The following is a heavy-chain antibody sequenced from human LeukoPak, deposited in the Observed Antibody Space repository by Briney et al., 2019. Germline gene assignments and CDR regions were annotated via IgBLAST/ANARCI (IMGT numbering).Heavy chain of an antibody. Sequence: GGSLRLSCAASGFTFSSYAMSWVRQAPGKGLEWVSAISGSGGSTYYADSVRGRFTISRDNSKNTLYLQMNSLRAEDAAVYYCAKTWTTVLDAFDIWGRGTMVTVSS. J-gene: IGHJ3*02. V-gene: IGHV3-23*01. CDR2: ISGSGGST. CDR1: GFTFSSYA. D-gene: IGHD4-17*01. CDR3: AKTWTTVLDAFDI.